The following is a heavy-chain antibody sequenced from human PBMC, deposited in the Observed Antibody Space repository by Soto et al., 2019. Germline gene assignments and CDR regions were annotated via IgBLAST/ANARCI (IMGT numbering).Heavy chain of an antibody. D-gene: IGHD2-15*01. J-gene: IGHJ4*02. CDR1: GGSFSGYY. CDR2: INHSGST. CDR3: ARGLGYCSGGSCYRDY. V-gene: IGHV4-34*01. Sequence: QVQLQQWGAGLLKPSETLSLTCAVYGGSFSGYYWSWIRQPPGKVLEWIGEINHSGSTNYNPSLKSRVTISVDTSKNQFSLKLSSVTAADTAVYYCARGLGYCSGGSCYRDYWGQGTLVTVSS.